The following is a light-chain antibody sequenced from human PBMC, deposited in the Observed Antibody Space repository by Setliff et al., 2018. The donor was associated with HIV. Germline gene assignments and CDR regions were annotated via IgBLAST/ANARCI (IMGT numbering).Light chain of an antibody. CDR2: DVS. V-gene: IGLV2-14*01. CDR3: SSYTSSITDV. CDR1: SNDVGAYNT. Sequence: SVLTQPASVSGSPGQSITISCTGTSNDVGAYNTVYWYQQHPGEAPKLMIYDVSIRPSGVSNRFSGSKSGNTASLTISGLQTEDEADYYCSSYTSSITDVFGTGTKVTVL. J-gene: IGLJ1*01.